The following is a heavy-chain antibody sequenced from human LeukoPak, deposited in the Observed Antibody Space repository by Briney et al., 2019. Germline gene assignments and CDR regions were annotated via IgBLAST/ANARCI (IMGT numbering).Heavy chain of an antibody. J-gene: IGHJ5*02. Sequence: GGSLRLSCAASGFSFSSYAMSWVRQAPGKGLEWVSGFSGGGGSTYYADSVKGRFTISRDNSKNVLYLQMNSLRADDTAIYYCAPKEDWFDPWGQGTLVTVSS. V-gene: IGHV3-23*01. CDR1: GFSFSSYA. CDR2: FSGGGGST. CDR3: APKEDWFDP.